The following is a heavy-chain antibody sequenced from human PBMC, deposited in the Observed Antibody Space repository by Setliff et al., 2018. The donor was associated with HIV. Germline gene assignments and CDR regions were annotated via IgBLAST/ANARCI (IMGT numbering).Heavy chain of an antibody. CDR3: AKTNIPMPRSGTRLES. D-gene: IGHD2-2*02. Sequence: SETLSLTCAVYGGSFSGYYWSWIRQPPGKGLEWIGHIHNSGRTYYNPSLGSRVAISLDTSKNHISLRLTSVTATDTAFYYCAKTNIPMPRSGTRLESWGPGRLVTVSS. V-gene: IGHV4-34*01. CDR2: IHNSGRT. CDR1: GGSFSGYY. J-gene: IGHJ4*02.